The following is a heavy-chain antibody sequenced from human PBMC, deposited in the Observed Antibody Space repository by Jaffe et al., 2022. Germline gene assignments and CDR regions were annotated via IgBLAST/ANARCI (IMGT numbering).Heavy chain of an antibody. CDR1: GGSISSSSYY. CDR3: ARRGRFLEWLLSAFDI. D-gene: IGHD3-3*01. J-gene: IGHJ3*02. CDR2: IYYSGST. Sequence: QLQLQESGPGLVKPSETLSLTCTVSGGSISSSSYYWGWIRQPPGKGLEWIGSIYYSGSTYYNPSLKSRVTISVDTSKNQFSLKLSSVTAADTAVYYCARRGRFLEWLLSAFDIWGQGTMVTVSS. V-gene: IGHV4-39*01.